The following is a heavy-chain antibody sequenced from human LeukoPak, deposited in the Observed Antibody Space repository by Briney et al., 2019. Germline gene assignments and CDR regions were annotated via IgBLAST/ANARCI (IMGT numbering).Heavy chain of an antibody. CDR1: GFTFSNYW. Sequence: GGSLRLSCAASGFTFSNYWMSWVRQAPGKGLEWVANIKQDGSEKYYVDSVKGRFTISRDNAKNSLYLQMNSLRAEDTAVYYCAKAQNHNPVRYFDYWGQGTLVTVSS. J-gene: IGHJ4*02. D-gene: IGHD1-14*01. CDR2: IKQDGSEK. V-gene: IGHV3-7*03. CDR3: AKAQNHNPVRYFDY.